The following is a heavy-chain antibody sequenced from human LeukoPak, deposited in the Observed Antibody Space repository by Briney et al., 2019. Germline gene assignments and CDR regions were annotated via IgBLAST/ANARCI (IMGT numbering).Heavy chain of an antibody. D-gene: IGHD3-22*01. CDR1: GYTFTGYY. CDR2: INPNSGGT. J-gene: IGHJ4*02. Sequence: ASVKVSCKASGYTFTGYYMHWARQAPGQGLEWMGWINPNSGGTNYAQKFQGRVTMTRDTSISTAYMELSRLRSDDTAVYYCARDRYYYDSSGYIRGISFDYWGQGTLVTVSS. CDR3: ARDRYYYDSSGYIRGISFDY. V-gene: IGHV1-2*02.